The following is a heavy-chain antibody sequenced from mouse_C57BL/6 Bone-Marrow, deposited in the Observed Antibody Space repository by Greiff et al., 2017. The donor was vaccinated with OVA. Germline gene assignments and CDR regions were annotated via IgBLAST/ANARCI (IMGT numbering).Heavy chain of an antibody. Sequence: EVMLVESGGDLVKPGGSLKLSCAASGFTFSSYGMSWVRQTPDKRLEWVATISSGGSYTYYPDSVKGRFTISRDNAKNTLYLQMSSLKSEDTAMYYCARQRSSMVPYYAMDCWGQGTSVTVSS. J-gene: IGHJ4*01. CDR2: ISSGGSYT. CDR1: GFTFSSYG. CDR3: ARQRSSMVPYYAMDC. D-gene: IGHD2-10*02. V-gene: IGHV5-6*01.